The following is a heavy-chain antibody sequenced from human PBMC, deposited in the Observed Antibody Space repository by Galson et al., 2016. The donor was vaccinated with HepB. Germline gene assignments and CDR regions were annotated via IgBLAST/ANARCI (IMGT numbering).Heavy chain of an antibody. J-gene: IGHJ4*02. Sequence: CAISGDSVSSNSGVWNWIRQSPSRGLEWLGRTYYRSKWYNRYAESVKSRITINPDTSKNQFSLHLNSVTPEDTAVYYCARDSPGNSFFDYWGQGILSPSPQ. CDR3: ARDSPGNSFFDY. D-gene: IGHD1-1*01. V-gene: IGHV6-1*01. CDR2: TYYRSKWYN. CDR1: GDSVSSNSGV.